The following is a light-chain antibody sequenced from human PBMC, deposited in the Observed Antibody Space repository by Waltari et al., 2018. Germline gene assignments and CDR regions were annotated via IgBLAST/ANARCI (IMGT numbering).Light chain of an antibody. CDR2: WAC. Sequence: DIVMTQSPDSLAVSLGERATINCKSSQNILYSSNSKNYLAWYQHKPGQPPKLLIYWACTRESGVPDRFSGSGSETDFTLTISSLQAEDVAVYYCQQYYSIPYTFGQGTKLEIK. V-gene: IGKV4-1*01. CDR1: QNILYSSNSKNY. CDR3: QQYYSIPYT. J-gene: IGKJ2*01.